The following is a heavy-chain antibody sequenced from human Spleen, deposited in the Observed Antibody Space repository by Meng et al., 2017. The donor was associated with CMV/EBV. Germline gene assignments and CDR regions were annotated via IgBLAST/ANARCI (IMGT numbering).Heavy chain of an antibody. CDR3: AKDEVSGYSSSGPTDY. J-gene: IGHJ4*02. CDR1: GFTFSSYG. D-gene: IGHD6-6*01. V-gene: IGHV3-30*02. Sequence: GGSLRLSCAASGFTFSSYGMHWVRQAPGKGLEWVAFVRYDGSNKYYADSVKGRLTISRDNSKNALYLQMNSLRAEDTAVYYCAKDEVSGYSSSGPTDYWGQGTLVTVSS. CDR2: VRYDGSNK.